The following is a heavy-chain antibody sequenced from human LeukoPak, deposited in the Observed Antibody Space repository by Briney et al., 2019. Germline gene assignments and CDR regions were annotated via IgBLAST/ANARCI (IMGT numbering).Heavy chain of an antibody. CDR1: GFTVTNND. D-gene: IGHD2-15*01. J-gene: IGHJ4*02. CDR2: ITSGGST. Sequence: GGSLRLSCAASGFTVTNNDMNWVRQAPGKGLEWVSVITSGGSTYFADSVKGRFTVSRDNSKNTLSLQMNSLRVEDTAVYYCARDLISGPATHDSWGQGALVTVSS. CDR3: ARDLISGPATHDS. V-gene: IGHV3-66*01.